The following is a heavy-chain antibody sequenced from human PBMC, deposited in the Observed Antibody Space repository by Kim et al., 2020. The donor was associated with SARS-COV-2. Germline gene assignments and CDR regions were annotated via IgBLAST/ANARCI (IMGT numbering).Heavy chain of an antibody. J-gene: IGHJ3*02. D-gene: IGHD3-3*01. CDR3: ARGDTIFGVVINAFDI. V-gene: IGHV4-31*01. Sequence: SITGLVTISVDTSKNQFSLKLSSVTAADTAVYYCARGDTIFGVVINAFDIWGQGTMVTVSS.